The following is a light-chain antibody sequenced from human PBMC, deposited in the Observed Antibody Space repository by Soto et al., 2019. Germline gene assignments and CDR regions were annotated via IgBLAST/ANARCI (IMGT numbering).Light chain of an antibody. J-gene: IGKJ5*01. CDR3: QQRSTT. CDR1: QSVSNNY. V-gene: IGKV3-11*01. CDR2: EAS. Sequence: EIVLTQSPGTLSLSPGERATLSCRASQSVSNNYLAWYQQKPGQAPRLLIYEASNRATGIPARFSGSGSGTDFTLTISSLEPEDFAVYYCQQRSTTFGQGTRLEI.